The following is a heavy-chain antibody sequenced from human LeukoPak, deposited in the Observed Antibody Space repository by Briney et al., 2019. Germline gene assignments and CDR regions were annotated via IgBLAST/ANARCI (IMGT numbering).Heavy chain of an antibody. D-gene: IGHD3-10*01. CDR2: IYYSGST. CDR1: GGSISSGGYY. J-gene: IGHJ3*02. Sequence: SETLSLTCTVSGGSISSGGYYWSWVRQHPGKGLEWIVYIYYSGSTYYNPSLKSRVTISVDPSKNQFSLKLSPVAAADTAVYYWARYPRGEGAFDIWGQGTMVTVSS. V-gene: IGHV4-31*03. CDR3: ARYPRGEGAFDI.